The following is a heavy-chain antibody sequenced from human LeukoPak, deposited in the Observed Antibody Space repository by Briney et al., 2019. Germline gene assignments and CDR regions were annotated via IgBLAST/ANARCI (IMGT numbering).Heavy chain of an antibody. Sequence: SETLSLTCTVSGGSISSSSYYWGWIRQPPGKGLEWIGSIYYSGSTYYNPSLKSRVTISVDTSKNQFSLKLSSVTAADTAVYFCASVMVGATSYYYYYYMDVWGKGTTVTVSS. V-gene: IGHV4-39*01. CDR1: GGSISSSSYY. CDR2: IYYSGST. CDR3: ASVMVGATSYYYYYYMDV. D-gene: IGHD1-26*01. J-gene: IGHJ6*03.